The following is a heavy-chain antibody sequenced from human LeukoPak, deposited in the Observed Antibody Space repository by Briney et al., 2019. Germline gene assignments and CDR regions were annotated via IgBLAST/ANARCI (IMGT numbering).Heavy chain of an antibody. J-gene: IGHJ4*02. CDR1: GFTFSDYY. D-gene: IGHD6-6*01. CDR3: ARVQSSSSLTFDF. V-gene: IGHV3-11*01. Sequence: GGTLTLSCAASGFTFSDYYMSWIRQAQRQGLDLDSYISDNGSAISYADSVRCRFTISRDNAKNSLYLQVNSLRAEDTAVYYCARVQSSSSLTFDFWGQGPWSPSPQ. CDR2: ISDNGSAI.